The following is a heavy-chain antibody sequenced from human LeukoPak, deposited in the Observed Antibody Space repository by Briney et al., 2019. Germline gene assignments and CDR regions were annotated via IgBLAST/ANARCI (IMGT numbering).Heavy chain of an antibody. J-gene: IGHJ4*02. D-gene: IGHD3-22*01. V-gene: IGHV4-59*08. CDR1: GGSISGYY. CDR2: ISFTGNT. CDR3: ARSPPGWYYDNSGQYYFDT. Sequence: PSETLSLTCTVSGGSISGYYWSWIRQSPGKRLERIAYISFTGNTNYNPSLKSRVTISLDTSKTHFSLTLSSLTAADTAVYYCARSPPGWYYDNSGQYYFDTWGQGALVTVSS.